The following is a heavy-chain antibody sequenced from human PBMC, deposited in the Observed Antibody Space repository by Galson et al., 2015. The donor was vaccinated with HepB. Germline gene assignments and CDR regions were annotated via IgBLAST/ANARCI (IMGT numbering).Heavy chain of an antibody. CDR1: GFTFSSYG. J-gene: IGHJ4*02. V-gene: IGHV3-33*01. CDR3: ARGYVDTAMSTEFDY. Sequence: SLRLSCAASGFTFSSYGMHWVRQAPGKGLEWVAVIWYDGSNKYYADSVKGRFTISRDNSKNTLYLQMNSLRAEDTAVYYCARGYVDTAMSTEFDYWGQGTLVTVSS. CDR2: IWYDGSNK. D-gene: IGHD5-18*01.